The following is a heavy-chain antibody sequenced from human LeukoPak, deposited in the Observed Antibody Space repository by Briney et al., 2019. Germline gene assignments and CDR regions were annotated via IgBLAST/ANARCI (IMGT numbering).Heavy chain of an antibody. CDR2: ISWDSATI. CDR3: AKSYINYGGNAADAFDI. CDR1: GFTSDA. D-gene: IGHD4/OR15-4a*01. Sequence: PGRSLRLSCLASGFTSDAMHWVCQSPGKGLEWVSGISWDSATIGYADSVKGRFTVSRDNAKNSMYLQMNSLRVEDTALYYCAKSYINYGGNAADAFDIWGQGTMVTVSS. V-gene: IGHV3-9*02. J-gene: IGHJ3*02.